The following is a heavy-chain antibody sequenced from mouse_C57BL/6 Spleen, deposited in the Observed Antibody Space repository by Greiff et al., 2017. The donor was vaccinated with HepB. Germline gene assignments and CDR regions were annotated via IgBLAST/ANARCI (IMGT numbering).Heavy chain of an antibody. CDR1: GYAFSSSW. CDR3: ARLLYNYAMDY. Sequence: VHLVESGPELVKPGASVKISCKASGYAFSSSWMNWVKQRPGKGLEWIGRIYPGDGDTNYNGKFKGKATLTADKSSSTAYMQLSSLTSEDSAVYVCARLLYNYAMDYWGQGTSVTVSS. V-gene: IGHV1-82*01. D-gene: IGHD2-12*01. J-gene: IGHJ4*01. CDR2: IYPGDGDT.